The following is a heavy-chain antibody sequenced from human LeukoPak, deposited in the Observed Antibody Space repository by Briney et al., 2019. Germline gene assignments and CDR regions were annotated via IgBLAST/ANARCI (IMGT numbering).Heavy chain of an antibody. CDR1: GYTFTSYD. J-gene: IGHJ5*02. V-gene: IGHV1-8*01. D-gene: IGHD1-1*01. Sequence: GASVKVSCKASGYTFTSYDINWVRQATGQGLEWMGWMNPNSGNTGYAQKFQGRVTMTRNTSISTAYMELSGLRSEDTAVYYCAKDPLQLERPTTENPNWFDPWGQGTLVTVSS. CDR3: AKDPLQLERPTTENPNWFDP. CDR2: MNPNSGNT.